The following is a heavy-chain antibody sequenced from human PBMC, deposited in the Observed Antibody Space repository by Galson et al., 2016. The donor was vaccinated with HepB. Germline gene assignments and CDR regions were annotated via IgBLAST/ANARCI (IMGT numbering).Heavy chain of an antibody. CDR2: ISGSGGTT. V-gene: IGHV3-23*01. CDR1: GFTFSSYA. Sequence: SLRLSCAASGFTFSSYAMTWVRQAPGKGLEWVSAISGSGGTTYYADSVKGRFTISVDKSISTAYLQWSSLRASDTAMYYCATRTGLLGPFDIWGQGTMVTLSS. J-gene: IGHJ3*02. CDR3: ATRTGLLGPFDI. D-gene: IGHD1-26*01.